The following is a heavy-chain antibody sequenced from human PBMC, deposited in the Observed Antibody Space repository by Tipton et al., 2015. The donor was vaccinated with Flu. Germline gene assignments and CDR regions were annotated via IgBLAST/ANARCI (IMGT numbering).Heavy chain of an antibody. Sequence: TLSLTCAVYGGSFSGYYWSWIRQPPGKGLEYIGEINHRGSTNYNPSLKSRVTISVDTSKNQFSLNLSSVTAADTAVYYCARDTFRYCSGASCLSDYYYYGMDVWGQGTTVTVSS. CDR1: GGSFSGYY. CDR3: ARDTFRYCSGASCLSDYYYYGMDV. CDR2: INHRGST. J-gene: IGHJ6*02. D-gene: IGHD2-15*01. V-gene: IGHV4-34*01.